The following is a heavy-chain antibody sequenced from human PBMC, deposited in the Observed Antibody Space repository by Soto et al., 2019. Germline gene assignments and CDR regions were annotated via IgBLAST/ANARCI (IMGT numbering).Heavy chain of an antibody. CDR3: ARGGIAAAGTAVGYYYYYYGMDV. Sequence: SETLSLTCTVSGGSISSDGYYWSWIRQHPGKGLEWIGYIYYSGSTYYNPSLKSRVTISVDTSKNQFSLKLSSVTAADTAVYYCARGGIAAAGTAVGYYYYYYGMDVWGQGTTVTVSS. D-gene: IGHD6-13*01. CDR2: IYYSGST. V-gene: IGHV4-31*03. J-gene: IGHJ6*02. CDR1: GGSISSDGYY.